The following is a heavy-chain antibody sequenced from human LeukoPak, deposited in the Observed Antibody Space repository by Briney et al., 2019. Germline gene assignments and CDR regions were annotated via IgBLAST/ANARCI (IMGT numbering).Heavy chain of an antibody. V-gene: IGHV3-66*02. D-gene: IGHD1-26*01. Sequence: GGSLRLSCAASGFTVSSNYMSWVRQAPGKGLEWVSVIYSGGSKYYADTVKCRFTISRENSKNTLYLQMNSMRAEDTAVYYCATSQTLGATTYYYYYYMDVWGKGTTVTVSS. CDR1: GFTVSSNY. CDR3: ATSQTLGATTYYYYYYMDV. J-gene: IGHJ6*03. CDR2: IYSGGSK.